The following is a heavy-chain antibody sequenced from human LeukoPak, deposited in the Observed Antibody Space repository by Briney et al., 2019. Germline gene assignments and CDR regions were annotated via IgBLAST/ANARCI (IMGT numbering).Heavy chain of an antibody. CDR3: ARSGNGIDY. D-gene: IGHD4-23*01. J-gene: IGHJ4*02. V-gene: IGHV4-34*01. Sequence: PSETLSLTYDVFGGSFSGYYWNWLRQPPGKGLEWIGEINHNGGAKYNTSLDSQVTISIDTSKNQFSLRLTSVTAADTAEYYCARSGNGIDYWGQGTLVTVSS. CDR1: GGSFSGYY. CDR2: INHNGGA.